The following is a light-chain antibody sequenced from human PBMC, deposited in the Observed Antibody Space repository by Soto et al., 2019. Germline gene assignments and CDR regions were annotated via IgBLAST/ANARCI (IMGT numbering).Light chain of an antibody. CDR2: GAS. J-gene: IGKJ4*01. CDR1: QSVTSSY. V-gene: IGKV3-20*01. CDR3: QQYGTSPLT. Sequence: EILLTQSPGTLSLSPGQRAILSCRASQSVTSSYLGWYQQKPGQSPRLLIYGASSRATGIPDRFSGSGSGTDFTLTISRLEPEDFAVYYCQQYGTSPLTFGGGTKVDIK.